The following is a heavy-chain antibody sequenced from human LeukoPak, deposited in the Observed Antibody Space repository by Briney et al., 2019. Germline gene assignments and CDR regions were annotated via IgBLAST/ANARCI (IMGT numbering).Heavy chain of an antibody. CDR3: ASEETANGGSTPNY. D-gene: IGHD4-23*01. CDR2: ISSSGTYI. J-gene: IGHJ4*02. CDR1: GFTFSSYS. Sequence: KTGGSLRLSCAASGFTFSSYSMNWVRQAPGKGLEWVSSISSSGTYIKYTDSVKGRFIISRENAKNSLYLQMNSLRAENTAVYYCASEETANGGSTPNYWGQGTLVTASS. V-gene: IGHV3-21*01.